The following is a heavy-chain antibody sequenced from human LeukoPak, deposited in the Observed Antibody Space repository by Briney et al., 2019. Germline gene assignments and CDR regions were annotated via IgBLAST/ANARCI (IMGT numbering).Heavy chain of an antibody. CDR2: INPGGTET. V-gene: IGHV3-7*01. CDR1: GFSLSTYW. Sequence: GGFLRLSCAASGFSLSTYWVTWVRQAPGTGLEWVANINPGGTETYYVEPVKGRFTISRDNAKNLVYLQMNSLRAEDSAVYHCGRFGYVAGVDLWGQGTLVTVSS. CDR3: GRFGYVAGVDL. D-gene: IGHD6-19*01. J-gene: IGHJ4*02.